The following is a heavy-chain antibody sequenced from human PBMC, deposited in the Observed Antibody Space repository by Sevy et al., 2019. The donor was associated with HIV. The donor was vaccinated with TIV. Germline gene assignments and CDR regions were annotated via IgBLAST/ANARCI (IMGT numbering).Heavy chain of an antibody. V-gene: IGHV3-21*01. D-gene: IGHD3-22*01. J-gene: IGHJ4*02. CDR3: ARGPDYYDRSGYYYQ. CDR2: ISSSSTYI. CDR1: GFTFSSYS. Sequence: GGSLRLSCAASGFTFSSYSMHWVRQAPGKGLEWVSSISSSSTYIYYADSVKGRFTIYRDNAKNSLYLQMNSLRAEDTAVYYCARGPDYYDRSGYYYQWGQGTLVTFS.